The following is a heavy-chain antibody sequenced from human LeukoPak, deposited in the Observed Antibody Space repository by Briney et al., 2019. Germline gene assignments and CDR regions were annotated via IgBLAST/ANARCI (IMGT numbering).Heavy chain of an antibody. Sequence: GGSLRLSCAASGFSFSSYSMNWVRQAPGKGLEWVSYISGSGSIIFQADSVKGRFTISRDNAKNSLFLQMNSLRDEDTAPYYCARDRYYGSGSYQNAGGCFDYWGLGTLVTVSS. D-gene: IGHD3-10*01. CDR3: ARDRYYGSGSYQNAGGCFDY. V-gene: IGHV3-48*02. CDR2: ISGSGSII. CDR1: GFSFSSYS. J-gene: IGHJ4*02.